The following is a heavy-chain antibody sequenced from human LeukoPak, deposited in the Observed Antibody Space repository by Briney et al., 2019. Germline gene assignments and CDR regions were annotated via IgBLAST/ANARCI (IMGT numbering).Heavy chain of an antibody. CDR3: ARDGYSFGHDFDY. J-gene: IGHJ4*02. D-gene: IGHD5-18*01. CDR1: GFTFSSYA. V-gene: IGHV3-23*01. CDR2: ISGSGGST. Sequence: GGSLRLSCAASGFTFSSYAMSWVRQAPGKGLEWVSAISGSGGSTYYADSVKGRFTISRDNAKNTLYLQMSSLRAEDTAVYYCARDGYSFGHDFDYWGQGTLVTVSS.